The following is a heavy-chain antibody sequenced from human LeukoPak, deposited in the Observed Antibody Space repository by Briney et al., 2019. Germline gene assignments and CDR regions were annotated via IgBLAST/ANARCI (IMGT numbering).Heavy chain of an antibody. Sequence: GSSVKVSCKASRGTFNKYSISWGRQAPGQGPEWMGGIIPMFVTANYAQKFQGRLTITADKSTSTAYMELSSLRSEDTAVYYCARDDFSSARAFDIWGQGTMVTVSS. J-gene: IGHJ3*02. CDR1: RGTFNKYS. D-gene: IGHD6-13*01. CDR2: IIPMFVTA. V-gene: IGHV1-69*06. CDR3: ARDDFSSARAFDI.